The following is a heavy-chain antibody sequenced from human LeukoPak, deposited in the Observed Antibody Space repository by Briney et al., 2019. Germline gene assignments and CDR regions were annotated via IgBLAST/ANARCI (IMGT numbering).Heavy chain of an antibody. D-gene: IGHD2-15*01. V-gene: IGHV3-23*01. CDR2: ISGSGGST. CDR3: ASGYCSGGSCYSRNAFDI. Sequence: GGSLRLSCAASGFTFSSYAMSWVRQAPGKGLEWVSAISGSGGSTYYADSVKGRFTISRHNSENTLYLQMNSLRAEDMAVYYCASGYCSGGSCYSRNAFDIWGQGTMVTVSS. CDR1: GFTFSSYA. J-gene: IGHJ3*02.